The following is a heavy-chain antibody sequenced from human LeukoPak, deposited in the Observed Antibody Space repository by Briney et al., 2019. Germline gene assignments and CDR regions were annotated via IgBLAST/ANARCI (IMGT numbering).Heavy chain of an antibody. CDR2: ISSSGSTI. CDR1: GFTFSSYA. D-gene: IGHD3-22*01. Sequence: PGRSLRLSCAASGFTFSSYAMHWVRQAPGKGLEWVSYISSSGSTIYYADSVKGRFTISRDNAKNSLYLQMNSLRAEDTAVYYCARERAYYYDSSLYNYWGQGTLVTVSS. J-gene: IGHJ4*02. V-gene: IGHV3-48*04. CDR3: ARERAYYYDSSLYNY.